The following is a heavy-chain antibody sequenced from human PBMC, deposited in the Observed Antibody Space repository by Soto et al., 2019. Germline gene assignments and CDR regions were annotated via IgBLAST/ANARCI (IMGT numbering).Heavy chain of an antibody. J-gene: IGHJ4*02. V-gene: IGHV1-69*02. CDR2: IIPILGIA. CDR3: AIQPGAVAGTEPLSHYFDY. D-gene: IGHD6-19*01. Sequence: ASVKVSFTASGGTFSSYTISWVRQAPGQGLEWMGRIIPILGIANYAQKFQGRVTITADKSTSTAYMELSSLRSEDTAVYYCAIQPGAVAGTEPLSHYFDYWGQGTLVTVSS. CDR1: GGTFSSYT.